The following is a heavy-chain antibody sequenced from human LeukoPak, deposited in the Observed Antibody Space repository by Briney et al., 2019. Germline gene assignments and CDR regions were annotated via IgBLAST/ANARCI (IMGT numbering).Heavy chain of an antibody. Sequence: SETLSLTCTVSGGSISSSSYYWGWIRQPPGKGLEWIGSIYYSGSTYYNPSLKSRVTISVDTSKNQFSLKLSSVTAADTAVYYCARHPSSTDAFDIWGQGTMVTVSS. CDR3: ARHPSSTDAFDI. D-gene: IGHD6-13*01. V-gene: IGHV4-39*01. CDR2: IYYSGST. J-gene: IGHJ3*02. CDR1: GGSISSSSYY.